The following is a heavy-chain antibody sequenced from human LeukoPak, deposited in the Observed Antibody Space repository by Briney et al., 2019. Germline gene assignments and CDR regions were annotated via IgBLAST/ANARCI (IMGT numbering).Heavy chain of an antibody. Sequence: ASVKVSCMASGYTFTGYYMHWVRQAPGKGLAWMGWINPNSGGTNYAQKFQGRVTMTRDTSISTAYMELSRLRSDDTAVYYCARAEGSSSWYYFDYWGQGTLVTVSS. CDR2: INPNSGGT. CDR3: ARAEGSSSWYYFDY. V-gene: IGHV1-2*02. D-gene: IGHD6-13*01. J-gene: IGHJ4*02. CDR1: GYTFTGYY.